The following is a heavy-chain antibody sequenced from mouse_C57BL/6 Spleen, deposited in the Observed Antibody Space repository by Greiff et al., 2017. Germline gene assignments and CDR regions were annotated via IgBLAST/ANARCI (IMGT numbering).Heavy chain of an antibody. J-gene: IGHJ2*01. D-gene: IGHD1-1*01. CDR2: IHPNSGST. CDR3: ARKTVVATGDD. Sequence: QVQLQQPGAELVKPGASVKLSCKASGYTFTSYWMHWVKQRPGQGLEWIGMIHPNSGSTNYNEKFKSKATLTVDKSSSTAYMQLSSLTSEDSAVYYCARKTVVATGDDWGQGTTLTVSS. V-gene: IGHV1-64*01. CDR1: GYTFTSYW.